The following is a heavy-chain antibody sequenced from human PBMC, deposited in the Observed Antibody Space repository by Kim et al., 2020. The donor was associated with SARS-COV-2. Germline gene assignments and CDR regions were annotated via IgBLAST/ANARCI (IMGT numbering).Heavy chain of an antibody. Sequence: SVKVSCKASGGTFSSYAISWVRQAPGQGLEWMGGIIPIFGTANYAQKFQGRVTITADESTSTAYMELSSLRSEDTAVYYCASWARVLTGYYSMDYYYGMDVWGQGTTVTVSS. CDR3: ASWARVLTGYYSMDYYYGMDV. D-gene: IGHD3-9*01. J-gene: IGHJ6*02. CDR1: GGTFSSYA. CDR2: IIPIFGTA. V-gene: IGHV1-69*13.